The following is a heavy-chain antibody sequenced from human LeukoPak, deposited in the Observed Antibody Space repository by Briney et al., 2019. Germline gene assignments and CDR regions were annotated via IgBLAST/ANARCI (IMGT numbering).Heavy chain of an antibody. Sequence: GGSLRLSCAASGFTFSSYWMSWVRQAPGKGLEGVANIKQDGSGKYYVDSVKGRFTISRDNAKNSLYLQINSLRPEDTAAHYCAREYSSSWYDAFHIWGQGTMVTVSS. CDR2: IKQDGSGK. CDR1: GFTFSSYW. V-gene: IGHV3-7*03. D-gene: IGHD6-13*01. J-gene: IGHJ3*02. CDR3: AREYSSSWYDAFHI.